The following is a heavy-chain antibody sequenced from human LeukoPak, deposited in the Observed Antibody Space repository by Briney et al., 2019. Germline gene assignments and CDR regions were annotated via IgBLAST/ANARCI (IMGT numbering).Heavy chain of an antibody. CDR2: IIPIFGTA. J-gene: IGHJ5*02. V-gene: IGHV1-69*05. CDR3: ARTIFGVVIPTENWFDP. CDR1: GGTFSSYA. D-gene: IGHD3-3*01. Sequence: ASVKVSCKASGGTFSSYAISWVRQAPGQGLEWMGGIIPIFGTANYAQRFQGRVTITTDESTSTAYMELSSLRSEDTAVYYCARTIFGVVIPTENWFDPWGQGTLVTVSS.